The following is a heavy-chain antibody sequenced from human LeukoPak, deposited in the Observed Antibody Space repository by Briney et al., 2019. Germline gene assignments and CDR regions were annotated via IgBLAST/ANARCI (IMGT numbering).Heavy chain of an antibody. CDR1: GFSLTTSGIR. CDR2: IDWDDDK. Sequence: SGPALVNPTQTLTLTCTFSGFSLTTSGIRVGWIRQPPGKALEWLAHIDWDDDKFYSTSLKTRLTPSKDTSKNQVVLTMTNMDPVDTATYYCARLYGDFYFDYWGQGTLVTVSS. V-gene: IGHV2-70*04. J-gene: IGHJ4*02. D-gene: IGHD4-17*01. CDR3: ARLYGDFYFDY.